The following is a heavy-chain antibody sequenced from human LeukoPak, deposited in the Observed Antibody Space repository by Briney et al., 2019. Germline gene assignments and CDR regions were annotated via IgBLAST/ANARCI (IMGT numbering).Heavy chain of an antibody. D-gene: IGHD3-22*01. V-gene: IGHV4-61*02. CDR3: ARGDDSSGSYDAFDI. Sequence: PSETLSLTCTVSGGSISSGSYYWSWIRQPAGKGLEWIGRIYTSGSTNYNPSLKSRVTISVDTSKNQFSLKLSSVTAADTAVYYCARGDDSSGSYDAFDIWGQGTMVTVSS. J-gene: IGHJ3*02. CDR2: IYTSGST. CDR1: GGSISSGSYY.